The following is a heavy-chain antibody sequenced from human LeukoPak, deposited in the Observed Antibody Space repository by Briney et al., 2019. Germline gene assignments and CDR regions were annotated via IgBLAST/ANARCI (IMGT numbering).Heavy chain of an antibody. Sequence: ASVKVSCTASGGTFSSYAISWVRQAPGQELEWMGGIIPIFGTANYAQKFQGRVTITADESTSTAYMELSSLRSEDTAVYYCAREGPGADTATPMGPYYFDYWGQGTLVTDSS. CDR3: AREGPGADTATPMGPYYFDY. V-gene: IGHV1-69*13. CDR1: GGTFSSYA. CDR2: IIPIFGTA. J-gene: IGHJ4*02. D-gene: IGHD5-18*01.